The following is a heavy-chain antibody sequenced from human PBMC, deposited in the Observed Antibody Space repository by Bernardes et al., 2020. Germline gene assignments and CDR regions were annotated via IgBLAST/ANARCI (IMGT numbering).Heavy chain of an antibody. J-gene: IGHJ3*02. D-gene: IGHD2-8*01. CDR2: IKQDGSEK. CDR1: GFTFSSYC. CDR3: ARGRGVSAFDI. Sequence: GGSLRLSCAASGFTFSSYCMNWVRQAPGKGLEWVANIKQDGSEKYYVESVKGRFAISRDNAKKSLYLQMNSLRPEDTAVYYCARGRGVSAFDIWGQGTMVTVSS. V-gene: IGHV3-7*04.